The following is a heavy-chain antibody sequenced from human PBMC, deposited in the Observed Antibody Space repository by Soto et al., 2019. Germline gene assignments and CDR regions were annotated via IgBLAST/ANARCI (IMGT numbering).Heavy chain of an antibody. J-gene: IGHJ4*02. CDR2: ISGSGGST. CDR3: AKDTRYNWNLSLVDY. Sequence: GGSLRLSCAASGFTFSSYAMSWVRQAPGKGLEWVSAISGSGGSTYYADSVKGRFTISRDNSKNTLYLQMNSLRAEDTAVYYCAKDTRYNWNLSLVDYWGQGTLVTVSS. D-gene: IGHD1-7*01. V-gene: IGHV3-23*01. CDR1: GFTFSSYA.